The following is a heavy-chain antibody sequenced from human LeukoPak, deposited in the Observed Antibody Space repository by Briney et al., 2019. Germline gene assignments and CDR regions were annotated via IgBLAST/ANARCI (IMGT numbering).Heavy chain of an antibody. D-gene: IGHD1-26*01. CDR3: ARPSRQVGPYYGMDV. J-gene: IGHJ6*02. Sequence: SETLSLTCTVSDGSISSTGYYWRWIRQPPGKGLEWIGDIYHTGSTNYNPSLKSRVTISVDTSKNQFSLKLTSVTAADTAVYYCARPSRQVGPYYGMDVWGQGTTVTVSS. CDR2: IYHTGST. V-gene: IGHV4-61*05. CDR1: DGSISSTGYY.